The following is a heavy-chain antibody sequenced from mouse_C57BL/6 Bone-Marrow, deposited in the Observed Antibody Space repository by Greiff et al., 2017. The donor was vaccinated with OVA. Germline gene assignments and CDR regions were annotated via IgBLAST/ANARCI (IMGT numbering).Heavy chain of an antibody. CDR1: GYTFTSYW. CDR2: IYPGNSDT. CDR3: TRSWDGGLDY. Sequence: EVQLQPSGTVLARPGASVQISCKTSGYTFTSYWMHWVKQRPGPGLEWVGAIYPGNSDTSYHQKFKGKANLPAVTSASTAYLELSSLTNEDYAGNDWTRSWDGGLDYWGQGTTLTVSS. V-gene: IGHV1-5*01. J-gene: IGHJ2*01. D-gene: IGHD4-1*01.